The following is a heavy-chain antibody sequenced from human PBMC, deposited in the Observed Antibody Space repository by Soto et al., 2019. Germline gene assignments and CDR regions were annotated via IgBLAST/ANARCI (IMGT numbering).Heavy chain of an antibody. Sequence: ASVKVSCKASGYTFTSYYMHWVRQAPGQGLEWMGIINPSGGSTSYAQKFQGRVTMTRDTSTSTVYMELSSLRSEDTAVYYCARDISKSYYDILTGYPAYNWFDPWGQGTLVTVSS. CDR1: GYTFTSYY. J-gene: IGHJ5*02. D-gene: IGHD3-9*01. V-gene: IGHV1-46*01. CDR3: ARDISKSYYDILTGYPAYNWFDP. CDR2: INPSGGST.